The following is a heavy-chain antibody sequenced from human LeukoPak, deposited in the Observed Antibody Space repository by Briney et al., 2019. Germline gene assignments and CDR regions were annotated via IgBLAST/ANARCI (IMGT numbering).Heavy chain of an antibody. CDR2: INPFSDNR. CDR1: GYTFTDYG. J-gene: IGHJ4*02. V-gene: IGHV1-18*01. D-gene: IGHD1-26*01. CDR3: ARGGVGLRGWELLHSNDY. Sequence: GASVKVSCKASGYTFTDYGINWVRQAPGQGLEWMGWINPFSDNRNYAQNLQGRVTMTTDTSTSTAYMQLRSLRSDDTALYYCARGGVGLRGWELLHSNDYWGREPWSPSPQ.